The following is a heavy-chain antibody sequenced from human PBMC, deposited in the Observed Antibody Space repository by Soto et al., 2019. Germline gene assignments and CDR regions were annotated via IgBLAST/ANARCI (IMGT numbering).Heavy chain of an antibody. CDR1: GYTFTSYD. J-gene: IGHJ4*02. CDR2: MNPNSGNT. V-gene: IGHV1-8*01. Sequence: QVQLVQSGAEVKKPGASVKVSCKASGYTFTSYDINWVRQATGQGLEWMGWMNPNSGNTGYAQKFQGRVTMTRNTSISTAYMELSSRRSEDTAVYYCARRYQAFGKYYFDYWGQGTLVTVSS. D-gene: IGHD3-10*01. CDR3: ARRYQAFGKYYFDY.